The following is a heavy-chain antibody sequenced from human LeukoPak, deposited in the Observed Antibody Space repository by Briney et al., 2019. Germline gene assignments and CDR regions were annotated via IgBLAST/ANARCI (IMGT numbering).Heavy chain of an antibody. CDR1: GFTFSSYG. Sequence: GGSLRLSCAASGFTFSSYGMHWVRQAPGKGLEWVAVISYDGSNKYYADSVKGRFTISRDNSKNTLYLQMNSLRDEDTAVYYCARSHSAAYPRAFDYWGQGTLVTVSS. V-gene: IGHV3-30*03. J-gene: IGHJ4*02. CDR2: ISYDGSNK. D-gene: IGHD1-26*01. CDR3: ARSHSAAYPRAFDY.